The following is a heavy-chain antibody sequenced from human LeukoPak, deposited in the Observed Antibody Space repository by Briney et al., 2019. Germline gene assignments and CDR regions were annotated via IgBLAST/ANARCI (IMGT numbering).Heavy chain of an antibody. CDR2: INRDGSGK. V-gene: IGHV3-7*03. D-gene: IGHD1-26*01. Sequence: PGRSLRLSCAGSGLTFINYWMTWVRQVPGKGLEWVANINRDGSGKYYLPSVRGRFTISKDDAKDSLYLQMDSLRPEDTAIYYCARVEYSGNGNLYWGQGTLVTVSS. CDR3: ARVEYSGNGNLY. CDR1: GLTFINYW. J-gene: IGHJ4*02.